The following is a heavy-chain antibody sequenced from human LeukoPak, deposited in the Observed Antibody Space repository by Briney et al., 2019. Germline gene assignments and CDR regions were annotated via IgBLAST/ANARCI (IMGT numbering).Heavy chain of an antibody. V-gene: IGHV3-30*02. Sequence: HPARSLRLSCAASGFTFSIYGMQWVRQAPGKGLEWVAFIQYDGSDNYYADSGQGRFTISRDNSKNTLCLQLNSPRAEDTAVYYCAKDRAPMVVYYYMDVWGKGTTVTVSS. CDR1: GFTFSIYG. D-gene: IGHD2-8*01. CDR2: IQYDGSDN. J-gene: IGHJ6*03. CDR3: AKDRAPMVVYYYMDV.